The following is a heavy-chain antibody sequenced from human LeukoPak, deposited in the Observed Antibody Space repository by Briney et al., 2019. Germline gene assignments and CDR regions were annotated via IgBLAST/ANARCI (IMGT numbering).Heavy chain of an antibody. CDR2: ISAYNGDT. CDR1: GYTFTSYG. CDR3: ARDKPYNDYTPPEV. D-gene: IGHD4-11*01. J-gene: IGHJ4*02. V-gene: IGHV1-18*01. Sequence: VASVKVSCKASGYTFTSYGISWVRQAPGQELEWMGWISAYNGDTNYAQKFQGRVTMTTDTSTSTAYMELRSLRYDDTAVYYCARDKPYNDYTPPEVWGQGTLVTVSS.